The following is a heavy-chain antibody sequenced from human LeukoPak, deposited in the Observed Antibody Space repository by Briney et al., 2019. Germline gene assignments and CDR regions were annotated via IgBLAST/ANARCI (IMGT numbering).Heavy chain of an antibody. J-gene: IGHJ6*03. CDR1: GYSFTSHY. CDR2: INPSGSST. D-gene: IGHD1-26*01. CDR3: ARVPVGATEYYYYYYYMDV. V-gene: IGHV1-46*01. Sequence: GASVKVSCKASGYSFTSHYMHWVRQAPGQGLEWMGLINPSGSSTLYAQKFQGRVTMTRDMSTTTDYMELSSLRSEDTAVYYCARVPVGATEYYYYYYYMDVWGKGTTVTVSS.